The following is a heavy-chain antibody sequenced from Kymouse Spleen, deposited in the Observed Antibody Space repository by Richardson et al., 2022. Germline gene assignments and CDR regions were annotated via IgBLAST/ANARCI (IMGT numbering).Heavy chain of an antibody. V-gene: IGHV3-73*02. J-gene: IGHJ4*02. CDR3: TRPSHSSSWSFDY. CDR2: IRSKANSYAT. CDR1: GFTFSGSA. Sequence: EVQLVESGGGLVQPGGSLKLSCAASGFTFSGSAMHWVRQASGKGLEWVGRIRSKANSYATAYAASVKGRFTISRDDSKNTAYLQMNSLKTEDTAVYYCTRPSHSSSWSFDYWGQGTLVTVSS. D-gene: IGHD6-13*01.